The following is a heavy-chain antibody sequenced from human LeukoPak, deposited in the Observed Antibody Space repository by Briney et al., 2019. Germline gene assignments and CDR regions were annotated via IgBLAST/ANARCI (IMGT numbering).Heavy chain of an antibody. CDR2: IYPGDSDT. CDR3: ARHSGRVDYDSSGDYSDDAFDI. Sequence: GESLKISCKGSGYSFTSYWIGWVRQMPGKGLEWMGIIYPGDSDTRYSPSFQGQVTISADKSISTAYLQWSSLKASDTAMYYCARHSGRVDYDSSGDYSDDAFDIWGQGTMVTVSS. V-gene: IGHV5-51*01. CDR1: GYSFTSYW. D-gene: IGHD3-22*01. J-gene: IGHJ3*02.